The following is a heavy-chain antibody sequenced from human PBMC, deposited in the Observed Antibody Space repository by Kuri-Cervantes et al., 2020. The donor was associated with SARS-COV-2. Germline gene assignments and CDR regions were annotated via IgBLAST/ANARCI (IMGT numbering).Heavy chain of an antibody. D-gene: IGHD2-21*02. J-gene: IGHJ6*02. CDR2: ISAYNGNT. V-gene: IGHV1-18*01. Sequence: ASVKVSCKASGYTFTSYGISWVRQAPGQGLEWMGWISAYNGNTNYAQKLQGKVTMTTDTSTSTAYMELRNLRSDDTAVYYCARGFCGGDCYVYYYYYGMDVWGQGTTVTVSS. CDR1: GYTFTSYG. CDR3: ARGFCGGDCYVYYYYYGMDV.